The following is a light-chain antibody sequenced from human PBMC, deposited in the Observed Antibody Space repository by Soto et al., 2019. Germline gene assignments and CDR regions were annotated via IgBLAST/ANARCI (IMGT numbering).Light chain of an antibody. CDR1: ETVSSY. J-gene: IGKJ5*01. CDR2: DAS. CDR3: LHRMNWPLT. Sequence: EIVMTQSPATLSVSPGDRATLSCRASETVSSYLLWYQQKPGQDPRLLIYDASERATGIPARFSGSGSETDFTLTISSLEPEDFGVYYCLHRMNWPLTFGQGTRLEIK. V-gene: IGKV3-11*01.